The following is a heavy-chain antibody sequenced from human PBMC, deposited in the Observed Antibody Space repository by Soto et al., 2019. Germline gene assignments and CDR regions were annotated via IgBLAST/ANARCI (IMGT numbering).Heavy chain of an antibody. D-gene: IGHD3-10*01. CDR1: GGSISSNAFY. J-gene: IGHJ6*02. Sequence: QVQLQESGPGLVTPSQTLSLTCTVSGGSISSNAFYWSWIRQHPGKGLEWIGYLYYTGSTYYNPSLKSRLTLSVDTSKNQFSLKVTSVTAADTAVYYCARERAGSGNLNYGMDVWGQGTTVTVSS. CDR3: ARERAGSGNLNYGMDV. CDR2: LYYTGST. V-gene: IGHV4-31*03.